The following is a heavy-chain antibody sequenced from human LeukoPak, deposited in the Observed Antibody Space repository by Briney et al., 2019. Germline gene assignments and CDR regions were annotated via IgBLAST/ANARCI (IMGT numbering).Heavy chain of an antibody. J-gene: IGHJ4*02. D-gene: IGHD5-12*01. CDR3: ARDLRGYSGYDSDF. Sequence: GGSLRLSCAASGFTFSRYAMSWVRQAPAKGLEWVSVISGSGENTHYADSVKGRFTISRDNSKNTLYLQMNSLRAEDTAVYYCARDLRGYSGYDSDFWGQGTPVTVSS. CDR2: ISGSGENT. V-gene: IGHV3-23*01. CDR1: GFTFSRYA.